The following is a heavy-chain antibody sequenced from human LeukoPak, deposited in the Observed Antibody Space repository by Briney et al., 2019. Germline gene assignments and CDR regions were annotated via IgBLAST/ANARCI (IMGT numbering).Heavy chain of an antibody. D-gene: IGHD7-27*01. CDR3: AKDPWGTGDVY. V-gene: IGHV3-23*01. CDR1: GFTFSSYA. Sequence: GGSLRLSCAASGFTFSSYAMSWVRQAPGKVLEWVSAISGSGGSTYYADSVKGRFTISRDNSKNTLYLQMNSLRAEDTAVYYCAKDPWGTGDVYWGQGTLVTVSS. J-gene: IGHJ4*02. CDR2: ISGSGGST.